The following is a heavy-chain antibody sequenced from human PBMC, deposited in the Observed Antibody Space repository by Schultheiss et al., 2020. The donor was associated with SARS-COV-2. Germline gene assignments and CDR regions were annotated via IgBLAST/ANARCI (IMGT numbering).Heavy chain of an antibody. CDR2: TRNKANSYTT. J-gene: IGHJ4*02. D-gene: IGHD6-19*01. CDR1: GFTFSIYA. Sequence: GGSLRLSCSASGFTFSIYAMHWVRQAPGKGLEWVGRTRNKANSYTTEYAASVKGRFTISRDDSKNSLYLQMNSLKTEDTAVYYCAKGSAAGTWGFGYFDYWGQGTLVTVSS. V-gene: IGHV3-72*01. CDR3: AKGSAAGTWGFGYFDY.